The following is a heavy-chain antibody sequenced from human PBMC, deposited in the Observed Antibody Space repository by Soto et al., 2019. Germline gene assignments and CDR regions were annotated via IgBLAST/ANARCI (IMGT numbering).Heavy chain of an antibody. CDR1: GYTFTCYG. D-gene: IGHD6-13*01. J-gene: IGHJ4*02. CDR3: ARDGYSTNFAY. Sequence: QVQLVQSGAEVQKPGASLKVSCKASGYTFTCYGISWVRQSPGQGLEWLGWISAYNGNTNYAQKLPGRVTMTTDTSTSTAYMELRSLRSDDTAVYYCARDGYSTNFAYWGQGTLVTVSS. CDR2: ISAYNGNT. V-gene: IGHV1-18*01.